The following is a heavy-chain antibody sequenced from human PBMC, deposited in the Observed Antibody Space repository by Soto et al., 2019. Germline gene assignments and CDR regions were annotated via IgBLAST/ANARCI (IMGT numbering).Heavy chain of an antibody. CDR2: IGTAGDT. Sequence: GGSLRLSCAASGFTFSSYDMHWVRQATGKGLEWVSAIGTAGDTYYPGSVKGRFTISRENAKNSLYLQMNSLRAEDTAVYYCAREAAAGTWSWFDPWGQGTLVTVSS. CDR3: AREAAAGTWSWFDP. V-gene: IGHV3-13*01. D-gene: IGHD6-13*01. CDR1: GFTFSSYD. J-gene: IGHJ5*02.